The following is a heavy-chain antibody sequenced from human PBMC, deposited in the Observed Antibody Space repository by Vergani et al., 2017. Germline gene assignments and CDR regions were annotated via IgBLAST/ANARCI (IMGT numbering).Heavy chain of an antibody. Sequence: QVQLVQSGAEVKKPGSSVTVSCKASVGTFSSVAISWGRQAPGQGLEWMGGIIPIFGTANYAQKFQGRVTINADESTRTAYMDLSSLRSEDTAVYYCARSIAAAVPIDYWGQGTLVTVSS. J-gene: IGHJ4*02. V-gene: IGHV1-69*13. D-gene: IGHD6-13*01. CDR1: VGTFSSVA. CDR2: IIPIFGTA. CDR3: ARSIAAAVPIDY.